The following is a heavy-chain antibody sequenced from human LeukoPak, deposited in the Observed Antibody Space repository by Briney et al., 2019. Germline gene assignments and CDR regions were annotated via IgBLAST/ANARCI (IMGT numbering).Heavy chain of an antibody. CDR3: ARDWRTRYDLRFDY. Sequence: ASVKVSCKASGYTFTSYDINWVRQAPGQGLEWMGWISAYNGNTNYAQKLQGRVTMTTDTSTSTAYMELRSLRSDDTAVYYCARDWRTRYDLRFDYWGQGTLVTDSS. J-gene: IGHJ4*02. CDR2: ISAYNGNT. D-gene: IGHD3-3*01. CDR1: GYTFTSYD. V-gene: IGHV1-18*01.